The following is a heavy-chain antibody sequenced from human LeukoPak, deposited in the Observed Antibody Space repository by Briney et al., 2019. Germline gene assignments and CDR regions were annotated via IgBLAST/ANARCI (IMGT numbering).Heavy chain of an antibody. CDR3: AKDYYGSGSYYNDRCFDY. Sequence: GGSLRLSCAASGFTFDDYAMHWVRQAPGKGLEWVAVISYDGSNKYYADSVKGRFTISRDNSKNTLYLQMNSLRAEDTAVYYCAKDYYGSGSYYNDRCFDYWGQGTLVTVSS. CDR1: GFTFDDYA. J-gene: IGHJ4*02. V-gene: IGHV3-30*04. D-gene: IGHD3-10*01. CDR2: ISYDGSNK.